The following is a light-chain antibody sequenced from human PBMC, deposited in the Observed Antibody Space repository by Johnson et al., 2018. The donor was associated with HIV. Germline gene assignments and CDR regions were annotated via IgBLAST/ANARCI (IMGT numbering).Light chain of an antibody. V-gene: IGLV1-51*02. Sequence: QAVLTQPPSVSSAPGQRVNISCSGHSSNIENYIVSWYQQLPGAAPRLLIYEDYKRPSGIPDRFSGSKSGATATLGITGLQTGDEADYYCGIWDASLSPLYVFGTGTTITVL. CDR1: SSNIENYI. CDR2: EDY. J-gene: IGLJ1*01. CDR3: GIWDASLSPLYV.